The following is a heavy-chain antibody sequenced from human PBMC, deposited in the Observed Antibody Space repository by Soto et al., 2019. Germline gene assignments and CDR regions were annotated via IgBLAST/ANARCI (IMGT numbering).Heavy chain of an antibody. D-gene: IGHD4-17*01. CDR1: GGSISSSTYY. J-gene: IGHJ4*02. CDR3: APVGIGTTPVDY. V-gene: IGHV4-39*02. CDR2: IYYSGAT. Sequence: QLQLRESGPGLVQPSETLSLTCLVSGGSISSSTYYWGWIRQPPGKGLEWIGSIYYSGATYYNPSLRSRITISMDRSKTHFSLKLTSVTAADTAIYYCAPVGIGTTPVDYWGQGTLVTVSS.